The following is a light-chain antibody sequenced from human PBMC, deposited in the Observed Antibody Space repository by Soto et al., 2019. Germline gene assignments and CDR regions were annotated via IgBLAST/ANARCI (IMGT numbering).Light chain of an antibody. J-gene: IGKJ4*01. CDR3: HQRSNWPQLT. CDR1: QSVSRY. V-gene: IGKV3-11*01. CDR2: DAS. Sequence: EIVLTQSPATLSLSPGERATLSCRASQSVSRYLAWYQQKPGQAPRLLIYDASNRATGIPARFSGSGSGTDFTLPISSLEPEDFAVYYCHQRSNWPQLTFGGGTKVEIK.